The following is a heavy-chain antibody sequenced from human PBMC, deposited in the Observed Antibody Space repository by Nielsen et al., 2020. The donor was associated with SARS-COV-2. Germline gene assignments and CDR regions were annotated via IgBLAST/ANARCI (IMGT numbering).Heavy chain of an antibody. CDR3: AKGTVYFDY. Sequence: GESLKISCEASGFTFDDYAMHWVRQAPGKGLEWVAVISYDGSNKYYADSVKGRFTISRDNSKNTLYLQLNSLRAGDTAVYYCAKGTVYFDYWGQGTLVTVSS. CDR1: GFTFDDYA. D-gene: IGHD2-2*01. J-gene: IGHJ4*02. CDR2: ISYDGSNK. V-gene: IGHV3-30*18.